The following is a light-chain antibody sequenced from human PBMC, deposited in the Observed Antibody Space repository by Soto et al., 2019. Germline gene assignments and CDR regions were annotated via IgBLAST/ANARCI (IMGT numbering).Light chain of an antibody. CDR2: AAS. CDR1: HDIINY. Sequence: DLQMTQAPSSLSASLGDRITISCRASHDIINYLNWYHQRPGEAPKLLISAASSLQDGVPSRFSGSGSGTDFTLSISGLRPEDIGTYYCQQSHRTTYTFGPGTTVE. J-gene: IGKJ2*01. CDR3: QQSHRTTYT. V-gene: IGKV1-39*01.